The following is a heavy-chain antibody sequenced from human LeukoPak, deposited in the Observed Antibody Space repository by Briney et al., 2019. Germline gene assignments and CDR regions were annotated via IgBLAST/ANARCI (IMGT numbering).Heavy chain of an antibody. V-gene: IGHV3-23*01. CDR2: ISGSGGST. D-gene: IGHD3-16*01. Sequence: PGGSLRLSCAASGFTFSSYAMSWVRQAPGKGLEWVSAISGSGGSTYYADSVKGRFTISRDKSKTTRYLQMNSLRAEDTAVYYCAKDEPRRGRYYYLDVWGKGTTVTVSS. CDR3: AKDEPRRGRYYYLDV. J-gene: IGHJ6*03. CDR1: GFTFSSYA.